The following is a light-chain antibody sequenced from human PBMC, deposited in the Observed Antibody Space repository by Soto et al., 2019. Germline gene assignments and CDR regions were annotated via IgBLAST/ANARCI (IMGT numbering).Light chain of an antibody. CDR2: AAS. CDR3: QQYYNSVLT. V-gene: IGKV1-39*01. Sequence: DIQMAQSPSSLSASLGDRVTITCRASQSISNFLNWFQHKPGKAPKVLISAASTLQSGVPSRFSGSVSGTDFPLTISSLQPEDSASYYCQQYYNSVLTFGGGTKVEIK. CDR1: QSISNF. J-gene: IGKJ4*01.